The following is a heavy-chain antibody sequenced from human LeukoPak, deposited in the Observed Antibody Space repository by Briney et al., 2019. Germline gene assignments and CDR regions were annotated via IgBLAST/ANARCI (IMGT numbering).Heavy chain of an antibody. D-gene: IGHD1-26*01. J-gene: IGHJ6*03. CDR2: IRYDGGNK. Sequence: GGSLRLXCAASGFTFSTYVMHWVRQAPGKGLEWVAFIRYDGGNKYYADSVKGRFTISRDNSKDTLYLQMNSLRTEDTAVYYCAKEGGSYYSYYYYMDVWGKGTTVTVSS. V-gene: IGHV3-30*02. CDR3: AKEGGSYYSYYYYMDV. CDR1: GFTFSTYV.